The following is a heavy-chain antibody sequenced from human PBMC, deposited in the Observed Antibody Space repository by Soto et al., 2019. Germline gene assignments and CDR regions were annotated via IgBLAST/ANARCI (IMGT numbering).Heavy chain of an antibody. V-gene: IGHV4-34*01. CDR1: SGSLSGYY. J-gene: IGHJ4*02. Sequence: SETLSLTCSIYSGSLSGYYWSWIRQPPGKGLEWIGEISQSGNANYSPSLKSRVSISIDTSKKQFSLNLASVSAADTAVYYCARAPKVSGSSQTRPDFWGQGTLVTVSS. CDR2: ISQSGNA. CDR3: ARAPKVSGSSQTRPDF. D-gene: IGHD6-6*01.